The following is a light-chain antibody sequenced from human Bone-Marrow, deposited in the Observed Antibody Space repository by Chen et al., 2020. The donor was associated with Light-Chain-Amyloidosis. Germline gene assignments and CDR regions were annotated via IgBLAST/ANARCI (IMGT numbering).Light chain of an antibody. V-gene: IGLV3-25*03. Sequence: SYELTQPPSVSVSPGQTARLTCSGDDLPTKYAYWYQQKPGQAPVLGIHRDTERPSGISERFAGSSSGTTATLTIIGVQAEDEADYHCQSADSSGTYEVIFGGGTKLTVL. CDR1: DLPTKY. J-gene: IGLJ2*01. CDR3: QSADSSGTYEVI. CDR2: RDT.